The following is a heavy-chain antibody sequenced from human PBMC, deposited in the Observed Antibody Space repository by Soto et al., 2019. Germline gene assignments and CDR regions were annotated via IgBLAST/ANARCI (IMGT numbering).Heavy chain of an antibody. CDR2: IYYSEST. J-gene: IGHJ5*02. Sequence: QLQLQESGPGLVKPSETLSLTCTVSGDSISSSSYYWGWIRQPPGKGLEWIGYIYYSESTYYNPSLTSRVTVSLDTSKNQFSLKLSSVTAADTAIYYCAGRVPGRWFDPWGQGALVTVSS. CDR1: GDSISSSSYY. V-gene: IGHV4-39*01. CDR3: AGRVPGRWFDP.